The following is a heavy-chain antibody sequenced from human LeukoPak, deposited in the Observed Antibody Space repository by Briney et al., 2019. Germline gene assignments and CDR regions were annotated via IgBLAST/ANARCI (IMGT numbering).Heavy chain of an antibody. V-gene: IGHV3-21*06. Sequence: GGSLRLSCAASGFTFGAYTINWVRQAPGKGLEWVSCIFSRSESILYADSVKGRFTISRDNAKNLLYLQMDSLRVEDTAVYYCAKKRERYYDSLVDYWGQGTLVTVSS. CDR1: GFTFGAYT. J-gene: IGHJ4*02. CDR2: IFSRSESI. D-gene: IGHD3-22*01. CDR3: AKKRERYYDSLVDY.